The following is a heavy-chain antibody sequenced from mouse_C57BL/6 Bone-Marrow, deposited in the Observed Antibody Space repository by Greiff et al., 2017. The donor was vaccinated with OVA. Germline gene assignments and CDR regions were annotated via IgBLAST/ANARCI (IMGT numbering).Heavy chain of an antibody. D-gene: IGHD3-2*02. V-gene: IGHV1-69*01. CDR1: GYTFTSYW. Sequence: QVQLKQPGAELVMPGASVKLSCKASGYTFTSYWMHWVKQRPGQGLEWIGEIDPSDSYTNYNQKFKGKSTLTVDKSSSTAYMQLSSLTSEDSAVYYCARQLRLPYYFDYWGQGTTLTVSS. CDR3: ARQLRLPYYFDY. J-gene: IGHJ2*01. CDR2: IDPSDSYT.